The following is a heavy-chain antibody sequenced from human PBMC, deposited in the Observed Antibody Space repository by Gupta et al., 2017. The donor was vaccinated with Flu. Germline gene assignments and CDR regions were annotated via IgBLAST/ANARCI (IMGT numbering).Heavy chain of an antibody. D-gene: IGHD6-25*01. J-gene: IGHJ5*02. CDR1: SYY. CDR3: TRRRSSGLNWFDP. V-gene: IGHV4-39*01. CDR2: IYYTGAT. Sequence: SYYGVWIGQPPGKVVEGVGSIYYTGATDYNPSLTGRASISLDKSRNQFSLNLNSATAADTAVYYCTRRRSSGLNWFDPWGQGTLVTVSS.